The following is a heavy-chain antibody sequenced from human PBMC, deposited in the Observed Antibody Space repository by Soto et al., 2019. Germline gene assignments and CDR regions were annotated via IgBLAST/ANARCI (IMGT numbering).Heavy chain of an antibody. Sequence: QVQLRESGSGLVKPSQTLSLTCSVSGASVTRDGNCWTWIRQPPGKGLEFVASIYHCGSTFYNPSLRSRVTISLDRSKNQFSLKLTSVTAAYTAVYYCARELDVYSQFDDWGQGTLVTVSS. CDR3: ARELDVYSQFDD. CDR1: GASVTRDGNC. CDR2: IYHCGST. V-gene: IGHV4-30-2*01. J-gene: IGHJ4*02. D-gene: IGHD4-4*01.